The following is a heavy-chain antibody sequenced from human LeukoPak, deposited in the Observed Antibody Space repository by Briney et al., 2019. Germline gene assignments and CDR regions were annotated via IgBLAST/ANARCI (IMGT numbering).Heavy chain of an antibody. V-gene: IGHV4-39*01. D-gene: IGHD3/OR15-3a*01. CDR3: ARQTGSGLFILP. Sequence: SETLSLTCTVSGVSISSSSSCWGWIRQPPGKGLEWIGSIYYSGNTYYNASLKSQVSISIDTSKNQFSLRLTSVTAADTAVYYCARQTGSGLFILPGGQGTLVTVSS. J-gene: IGHJ4*02. CDR2: IYYSGNT. CDR1: GVSISSSSSC.